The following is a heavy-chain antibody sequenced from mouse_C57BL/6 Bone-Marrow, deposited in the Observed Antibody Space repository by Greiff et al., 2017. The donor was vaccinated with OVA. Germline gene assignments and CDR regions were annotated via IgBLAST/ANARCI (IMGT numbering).Heavy chain of an antibody. CDR1: GYTFTDYE. CDR2: IDPETGGT. D-gene: IGHD2-4*01. V-gene: IGHV1-15*01. CDR3: TSPYDYDGYYAMDY. Sequence: VQLQQSGASVTLSCKASGYTFTDYEMHWVKQTPVHGLEWIGAIDPETGGTAYNQKFKGKAILTADKSSSTAYMELRSLTSEDSAVYYCTSPYDYDGYYAMDYWGQGTSVTVSS. J-gene: IGHJ4*01.